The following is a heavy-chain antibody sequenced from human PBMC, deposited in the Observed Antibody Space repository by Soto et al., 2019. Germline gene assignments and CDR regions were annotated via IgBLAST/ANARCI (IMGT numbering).Heavy chain of an antibody. CDR2: FDPEDGET. Sequence: ASVKVSCKVSGYTLTELSIHWVRQAPGKGLEWMGGFDPEDGETIYAQKFQGRVTMTEDTSTDTAYMELSSLRSEDTAVYYCATGINIVVVRRSAMDVWGKGTTVTVSS. CDR1: GYTLTELS. D-gene: IGHD2-2*01. V-gene: IGHV1-24*01. J-gene: IGHJ6*04. CDR3: ATGINIVVVRRSAMDV.